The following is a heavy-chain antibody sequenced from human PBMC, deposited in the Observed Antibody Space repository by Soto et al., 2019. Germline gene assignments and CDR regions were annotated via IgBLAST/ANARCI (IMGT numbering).Heavy chain of an antibody. V-gene: IGHV4-39*01. D-gene: IGHD3-16*02. J-gene: IGHJ5*02. CDR3: ARLPGGSGNYDYIWGSYRLNWFDP. CDR2: IYYSGST. CDR1: GGSISSSSYY. Sequence: SETLSLTCTVSGGSISSSSYYWGWIRQPPGKGLEWIGSIYYSGSTYYNPSLKSRVTISVDTSKNQFSLKLSSVTAADTAVYYCARLPGGSGNYDYIWGSYRLNWFDPWGQGTLVTVSS.